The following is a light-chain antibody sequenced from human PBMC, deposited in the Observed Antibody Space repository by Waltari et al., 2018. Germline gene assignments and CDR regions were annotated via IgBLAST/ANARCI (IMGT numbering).Light chain of an antibody. V-gene: IGLV2-8*01. CDR2: EVT. CDR3: SSYAGTCGVL. Sequence: QSALTQPPSASGSPGQSVTISCTGTSSDIGTYDYVSWYQHYPGKAPKLGSYEVTKRPPWFPDRFSGAKSGNTASLTVSGRQFDDEATYFCSSYAGTCGVLFGGGTTLTVL. CDR1: SSDIGTYDY. J-gene: IGLJ2*01.